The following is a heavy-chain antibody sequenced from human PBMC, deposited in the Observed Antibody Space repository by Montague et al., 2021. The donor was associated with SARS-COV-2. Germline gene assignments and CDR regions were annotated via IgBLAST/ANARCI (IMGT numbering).Heavy chain of an antibody. D-gene: IGHD6-13*01. V-gene: IGHV4-61*02. CDR3: ARVRWGEAARGTFYYGMDA. J-gene: IGHJ6*02. CDR2: VYITEST. CDR1: GGSFSSRSYY. Sequence: TRSLTCTVSGGSFSSRSYYWSWIRQSAGKGLEFLGRVYITESTNYNPSLESRVTTSIDTSKNQFSLKLSSVTAADTAVYYCARVRWGEAARGTFYYGMDAWGQGTTVTVSS.